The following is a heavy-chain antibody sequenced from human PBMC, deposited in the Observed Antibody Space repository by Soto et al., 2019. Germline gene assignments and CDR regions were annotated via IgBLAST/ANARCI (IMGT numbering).Heavy chain of an antibody. Sequence: QVQLQESGPGLVKPSQTLSLTCTVSGGSISSGGYYWSWIRQHPGKGLEWIGYISYSGSTYYNPSLKGRVTISVDTSKNQCSLTLSSVTAADTAVYYCARDKSSGWPTRWLDPWGQGTLVTVSS. CDR2: ISYSGST. V-gene: IGHV4-31*03. D-gene: IGHD6-19*01. CDR3: ARDKSSGWPTRWLDP. CDR1: GGSISSGGYY. J-gene: IGHJ5*02.